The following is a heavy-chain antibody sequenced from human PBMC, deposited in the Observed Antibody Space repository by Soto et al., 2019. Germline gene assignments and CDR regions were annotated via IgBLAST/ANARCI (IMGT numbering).Heavy chain of an antibody. V-gene: IGHV3-23*01. CDR1: GCTFSSYA. Sequence: GGSLRLSCAASGCTFSSYAMSWVRQAPGKGLEWVSAISGSGGSTYYADSVKGRFTISRDNSKNTLYLQMNSLRAEDTAVYYCAKQFGLVTGNWFDPWGQGTLVTVSS. CDR3: AKQFGLVTGNWFDP. CDR2: ISGSGGST. J-gene: IGHJ5*02. D-gene: IGHD3-3*01.